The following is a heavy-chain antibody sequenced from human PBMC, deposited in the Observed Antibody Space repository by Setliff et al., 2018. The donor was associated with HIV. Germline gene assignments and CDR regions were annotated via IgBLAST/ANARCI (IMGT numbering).Heavy chain of an antibody. J-gene: IGHJ4*02. D-gene: IGHD1-1*01. CDR2: MFRTGTS. CDR3: ATVDGTRYLDY. V-gene: IGHV4-38-2*01. Sequence: SETLSLTCAVSGYSIRSGYYWGWIRQSPGKGLEWIGTMFRTGTSYYNPSLTSRVTISQDTSKNQFSLELTSVTTADTAVYYCATVDGTRYLDYWGQGKLVTVSS. CDR1: GYSIRSGYY.